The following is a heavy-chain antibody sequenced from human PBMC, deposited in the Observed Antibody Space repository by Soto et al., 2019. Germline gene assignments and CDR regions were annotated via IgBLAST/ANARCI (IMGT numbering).Heavy chain of an antibody. Sequence: SVKVTCKDAGYTFTVDYGDWVLQEHGQGLEWMGWINPNSGGTNYAQKFQGWVTMTRDTSISTAYMELSRLRSDDTAVYYCARFIRRRGYYGMDVWGQGTTVTVSS. D-gene: IGHD3-10*01. CDR1: GYTFTVDY. V-gene: IGHV1-2*04. CDR2: INPNSGGT. J-gene: IGHJ6*02. CDR3: ARFIRRRGYYGMDV.